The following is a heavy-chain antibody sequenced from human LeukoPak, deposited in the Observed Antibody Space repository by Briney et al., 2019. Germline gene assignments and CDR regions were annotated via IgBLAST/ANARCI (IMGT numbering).Heavy chain of an antibody. CDR3: AKTSPGYTYGLLDY. CDR2: ISNSGGTT. Sequence: GGSLRLSCATSGFTFRNYAMSWVRQAPGKGLEWVSFISNSGGTTYHADSVKGRFAISRDTSKNTLYLQMNSLRVEDTAVYYCAKTSPGYTYGLLDYWGQGTLVTVSS. CDR1: GFTFRNYA. V-gene: IGHV3-23*01. J-gene: IGHJ4*02. D-gene: IGHD5-18*01.